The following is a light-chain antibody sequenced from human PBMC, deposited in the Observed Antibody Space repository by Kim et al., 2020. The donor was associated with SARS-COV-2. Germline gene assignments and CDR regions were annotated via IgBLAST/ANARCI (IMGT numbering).Light chain of an antibody. Sequence: QRVSISCSGSTSNIETNTVNWYQQLPGAAPKLLIPTNNQRPSGVPDRFSGSRFGTSASLTISGLQSEDEADYFCAAWDDSPDGYVVFGGGTKVTVL. V-gene: IGLV1-44*01. J-gene: IGLJ2*01. CDR1: TSNIETNT. CDR3: AAWDDSPDGYVV. CDR2: TNN.